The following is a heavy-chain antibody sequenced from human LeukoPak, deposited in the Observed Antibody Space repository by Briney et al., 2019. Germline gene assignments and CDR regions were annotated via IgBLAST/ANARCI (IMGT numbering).Heavy chain of an antibody. D-gene: IGHD6-19*01. CDR3: ARVGGWLYYYYGMDV. Sequence: SEALSLTCAVSGGSISSLNLWSWLRQPPGKGLEWVGEMYLDGRTNFHPSVRGRVTIFIDKPKNQLSLQLTSVTAADTAVYYCARVGGWLYYYYGMDVWGQGTTVTVSS. CDR2: MYLDGRT. CDR1: GGSISSLNL. V-gene: IGHV4-4*02. J-gene: IGHJ6*02.